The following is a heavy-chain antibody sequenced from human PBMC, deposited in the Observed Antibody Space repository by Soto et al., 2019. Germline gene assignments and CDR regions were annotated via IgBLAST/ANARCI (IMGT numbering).Heavy chain of an antibody. CDR1: GGTFSSYA. Sequence: VASVKVSCKASGGTFSSYAISWVRQAPGQGLEWMGGIIPIFGTANYAQKFQGRVTITADKSTSTAYMELSSLRSEDTAVYYCAWAARRGSPLYWGQGTLVTVSS. D-gene: IGHD6-6*01. CDR3: AWAARRGSPLY. J-gene: IGHJ4*02. CDR2: IIPIFGTA. V-gene: IGHV1-69*06.